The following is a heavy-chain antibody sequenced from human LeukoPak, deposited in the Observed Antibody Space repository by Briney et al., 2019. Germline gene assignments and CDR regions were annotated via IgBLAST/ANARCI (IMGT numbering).Heavy chain of an antibody. V-gene: IGHV4-59*01. D-gene: IGHD3-22*01. CDR3: ARGIGNSRGTRFDP. Sequence: PSETLSLTCTVSGASIRTFYWTWIRQPPGKGLEWIAYISYSGSTTYNPSLKSRVTISLDTSKNQFSLNLNSLTAADTAVYYCARGIGNSRGTRFDPWGQGTLVTVSS. CDR2: ISYSGST. J-gene: IGHJ5*02. CDR1: GASIRTFY.